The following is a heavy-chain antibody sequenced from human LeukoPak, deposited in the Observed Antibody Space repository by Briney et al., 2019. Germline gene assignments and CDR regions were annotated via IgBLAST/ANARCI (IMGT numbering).Heavy chain of an antibody. V-gene: IGHV3-74*01. CDR1: GFSLSPSW. J-gene: IGHJ4*02. D-gene: IGHD3-16*01. CDR3: ARDGSAYNLDY. Sequence: GGSLRLTCAASGFSLSPSWMHWVRQAPGKGLEWVSRIKNDGSWISYADSVKGRFTVSRDNAKNTLNLQMNSLRAEDTAVYFCARDGSAYNLDYWGQGVLVTVSS. CDR2: IKNDGSWI.